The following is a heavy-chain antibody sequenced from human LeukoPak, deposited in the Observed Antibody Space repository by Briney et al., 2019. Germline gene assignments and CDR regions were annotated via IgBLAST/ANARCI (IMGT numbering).Heavy chain of an antibody. Sequence: SETLSLTCTVSGGSISSYYWSWIRQPPGKGLEWIGYIYYSGSTNYNPSLKSRVTMSVDTSKNQFSLKLSSVTAADTAVYYCARQGSSNWFDPWGQGTLVTVSS. J-gene: IGHJ5*02. V-gene: IGHV4-59*08. CDR2: IYYSGST. CDR1: GGSISSYY. D-gene: IGHD6-13*01. CDR3: ARQGSSNWFDP.